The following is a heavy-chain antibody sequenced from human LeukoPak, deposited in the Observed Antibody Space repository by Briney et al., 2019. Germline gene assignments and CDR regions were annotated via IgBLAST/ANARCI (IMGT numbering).Heavy chain of an antibody. V-gene: IGHV4-34*01. CDR3: ARFGVLGPYGSGSYYYFDY. J-gene: IGHJ4*02. CDR1: GGSFSGYY. CDR2: INHSGST. D-gene: IGHD3-10*01. Sequence: SETLSLTCAVYGGSFSGYYWSWIRQPPGKGLEWIGGINHSGSTNYNPSLKSRVTISVDTSKNQFSLKLSSVTAADTAVYYCARFGVLGPYGSGSYYYFDYWGQGTLVTVSS.